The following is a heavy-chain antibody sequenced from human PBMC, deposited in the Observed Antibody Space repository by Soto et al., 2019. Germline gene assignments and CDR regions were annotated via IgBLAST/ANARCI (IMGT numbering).Heavy chain of an antibody. CDR1: GGSMTSGDQY. CDR3: ARELPQRQGRNMDV. D-gene: IGHD1-1*01. J-gene: IGHJ6*02. Sequence: TLSLTFTFTGGSMTSGDQYWTWIRQRPGEGLEWFGYINHRGSLYYNPSLKSRVSMSVDTSKNQFSLNLSSVTAADTAVYYCARELPQRQGRNMDVWGQGTTVTVSS. V-gene: IGHV4-31*03. CDR2: INHRGSL.